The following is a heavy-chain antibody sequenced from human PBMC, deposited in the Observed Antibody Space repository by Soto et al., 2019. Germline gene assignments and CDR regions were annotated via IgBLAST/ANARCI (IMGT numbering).Heavy chain of an antibody. Sequence: GGSLRLSCAGSGFTFSSYAMSWVRQAPGKGLEWVSAISGSGGSTYYAGSVKGRFTISRDNSKNTLYVQMNSLRAEDTAVYYCTRVGAVAGTHWGQGTLVTVSS. J-gene: IGHJ4*02. CDR1: GFTFSSYA. CDR3: TRVGAVAGTH. CDR2: ISGSGGST. D-gene: IGHD6-19*01. V-gene: IGHV3-23*01.